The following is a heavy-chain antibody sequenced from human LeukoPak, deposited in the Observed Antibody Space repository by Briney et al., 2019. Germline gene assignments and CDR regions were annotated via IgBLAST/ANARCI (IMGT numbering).Heavy chain of an antibody. CDR3: ARAHSKQWLVRVYFDY. V-gene: IGHV4-61*08. CDR1: GGSISSGGYS. Sequence: SETLSLTCAVSGGSISSGGYSWSWIRQPPGKGLEWIGYIYYSGSTNYNPSLKSRVTISVDTSKNQFSLKLSSVTAADTAVYYCARAHSKQWLVRVYFDYWGQGTLVTVSS. J-gene: IGHJ4*02. CDR2: IYYSGST. D-gene: IGHD6-19*01.